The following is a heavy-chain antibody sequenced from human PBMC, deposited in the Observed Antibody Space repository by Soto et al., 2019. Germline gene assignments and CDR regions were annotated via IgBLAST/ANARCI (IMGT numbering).Heavy chain of an antibody. V-gene: IGHV3-15*07. J-gene: IGHJ6*02. CDR2: IKSKTDGGTT. Sequence: GGSLRLSCAASGFTFSNAWMNWVRQAPGKGLEWVGRIKSKTDGGTTDYAAPVKGRFTISRDESKNTLYLQMNSLKTEDTAVYYCTTEVGFSGWYVWGYYYYGMDVWGQGTTVTVSS. CDR1: GFTFSNAW. CDR3: TTEVGFSGWYVWGYYYYGMDV. D-gene: IGHD6-19*01.